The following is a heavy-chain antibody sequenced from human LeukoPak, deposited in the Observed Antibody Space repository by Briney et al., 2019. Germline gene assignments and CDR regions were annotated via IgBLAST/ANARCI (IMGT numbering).Heavy chain of an antibody. CDR3: ASLPSPSSSGY. CDR1: GFTFSSYE. D-gene: IGHD6-19*01. CDR2: ISSSGSTI. V-gene: IGHV3-48*03. Sequence: GGSLRLSCAASGFTFSSYEMNWVRRAPGKGLEWVSYISSSGSTIYYADSVKGRFTISRDNAKNSLYLQMNSLRAEDTAVYYCASLPSPSSSGYWGQGTLVTVSS. J-gene: IGHJ4*02.